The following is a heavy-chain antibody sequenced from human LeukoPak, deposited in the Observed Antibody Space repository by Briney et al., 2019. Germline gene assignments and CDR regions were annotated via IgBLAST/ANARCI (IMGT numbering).Heavy chain of an antibody. D-gene: IGHD5-18*01. J-gene: IGHJ4*02. CDR1: GFTFSSYA. V-gene: IGHV3-23*01. CDR2: ISGSGGST. Sequence: GGSLRLSCAASGFTFSSYAMSWVRQAPGKGLEWVSAISGSGGSTYYADSVKGRFTISRANSKNTLYLQINSLRAEDTAVYYCAKDHGYSYGGFFDYWGQGTLVTVSS. CDR3: AKDHGYSYGGFFDY.